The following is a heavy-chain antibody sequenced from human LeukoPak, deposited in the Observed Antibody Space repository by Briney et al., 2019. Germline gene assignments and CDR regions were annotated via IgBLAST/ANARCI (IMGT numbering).Heavy chain of an antibody. J-gene: IGHJ6*02. V-gene: IGHV3-7*01. Sequence: GGSLRLSCAASGFTFSSYWMSWVRQAPGKGLEWVANIKQDGSEKYYVDSVKGRFTISRDNAKNSLYLQMNSLRAEDTAVYYCARADSGWYTYYYYYGMDVWGQGTTVTVSS. D-gene: IGHD6-19*01. CDR1: GFTFSSYW. CDR2: IKQDGSEK. CDR3: ARADSGWYTYYYYYGMDV.